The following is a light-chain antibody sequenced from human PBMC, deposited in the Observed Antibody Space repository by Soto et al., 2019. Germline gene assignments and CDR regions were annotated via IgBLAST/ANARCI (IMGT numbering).Light chain of an antibody. CDR3: QQRSTWT. CDR1: QSVSSY. Sequence: DIVLTQSPATLSLSPGERATLSCRASQSVSSYIAWYQQKAGQAPRLLIYDASNRATGIPARFSGSGSGTDFTLTISSLEPEDFAVYYCQQRSTWTFGQGTKVEIK. J-gene: IGKJ1*01. V-gene: IGKV3-11*01. CDR2: DAS.